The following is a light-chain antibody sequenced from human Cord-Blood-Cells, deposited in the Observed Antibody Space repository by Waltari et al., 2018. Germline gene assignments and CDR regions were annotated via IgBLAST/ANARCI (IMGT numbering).Light chain of an antibody. Sequence: DIVMTQSPATLSVSPGERATLSCRASHSGSSNLAWYQQKPGQAPRLLIYGASTRATGIPARFSGSGSGTEFTLSISSLQSEDFAVYYCQQYNNWPRTVGQGTKVEIK. CDR1: HSGSSN. CDR2: GAS. J-gene: IGKJ1*01. CDR3: QQYNNWPRT. V-gene: IGKV3-15*01.